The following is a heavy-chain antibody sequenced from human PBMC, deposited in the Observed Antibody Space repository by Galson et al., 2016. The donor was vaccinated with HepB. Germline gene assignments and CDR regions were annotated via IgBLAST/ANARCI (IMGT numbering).Heavy chain of an antibody. CDR2: IIPVFGPA. CDR3: ATFPPNGYGSDWYLGSLDS. D-gene: IGHD6-19*01. Sequence: SVKVSCKASGHTFSSYVIIWVRQAPGQGLEWMGGIIPVFGPANYAQKFQGRVTITADESTSTAYMELDSLSFEDTAVYYWATFPPNGYGSDWYLGSLDSWGQGTLVTVSS. J-gene: IGHJ4*02. V-gene: IGHV1-69*13. CDR1: GHTFSSYV.